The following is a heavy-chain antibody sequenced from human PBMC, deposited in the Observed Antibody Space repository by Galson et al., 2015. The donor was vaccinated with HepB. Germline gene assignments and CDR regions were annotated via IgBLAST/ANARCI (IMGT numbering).Heavy chain of an antibody. D-gene: IGHD3-22*01. CDR3: AKAGHSTMIVLVGMDY. CDR1: GFTFSSYA. Sequence: SLRLSCAASGFTFSSYAMSWVRQAPGKGLEWVSAISGSGGSTYYADSVKGRFTISRDNSKNTLYLQMNSLRAEDTAVYYCAKAGHSTMIVLVGMDYWGQGTLVTASS. V-gene: IGHV3-23*01. J-gene: IGHJ4*02. CDR2: ISGSGGST.